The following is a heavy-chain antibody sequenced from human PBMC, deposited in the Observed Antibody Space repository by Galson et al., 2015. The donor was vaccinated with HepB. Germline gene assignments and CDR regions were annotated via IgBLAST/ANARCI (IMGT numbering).Heavy chain of an antibody. J-gene: IGHJ5*01. Sequence: SVKVSCKASGDTFSSYAISWVRQAPGQGLEWMGGVIPILAKAKYALKFQGRVPITADKSTNTAFMELSSLRSEDTAVYYCASANDFWSGYRDAGTSRWFDSWGQGTLVTVSS. CDR3: ASANDFWSGYRDAGTSRWFDS. CDR1: GDTFSSYA. D-gene: IGHD3-3*01. V-gene: IGHV1-69*06. CDR2: VIPILAKA.